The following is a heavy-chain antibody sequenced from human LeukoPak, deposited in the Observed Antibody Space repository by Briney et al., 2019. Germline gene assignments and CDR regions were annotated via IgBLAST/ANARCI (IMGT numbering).Heavy chain of an antibody. V-gene: IGHV4-39*02. D-gene: IGHD2-2*01. J-gene: IGHJ5*02. CDR3: ARTYCSSPTCSPYNWFDP. Sequence: SETLSLTCTVSGGSISSSSYYWGWIRQPPGQGLEWIGSIYYSGSTFYNPSLKSRVTISVATSKNHFSLKLSSVTAADTAVYYCARTYCSSPTCSPYNWFDPWGQGTLVTVSS. CDR2: IYYSGST. CDR1: GGSISSSSYY.